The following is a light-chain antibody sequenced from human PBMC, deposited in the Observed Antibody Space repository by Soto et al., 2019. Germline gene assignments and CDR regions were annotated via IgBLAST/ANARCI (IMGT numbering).Light chain of an antibody. CDR3: SSYTSSSIVV. Sequence: ALTQPASVSGSPGQSITLSCTGTSSDVGGYNYVSWYQQHPGKAPKLMIYDVSNRPSGVSNRFSGSKSGNTASLTISGLQAEDEADYYCSSYTSSSIVVFGGGTKLTVL. CDR1: SSDVGGYNY. CDR2: DVS. V-gene: IGLV2-14*01. J-gene: IGLJ2*01.